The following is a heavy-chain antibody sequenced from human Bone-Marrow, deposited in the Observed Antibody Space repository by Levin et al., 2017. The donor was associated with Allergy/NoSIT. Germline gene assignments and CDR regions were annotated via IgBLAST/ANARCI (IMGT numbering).Heavy chain of an antibody. V-gene: IGHV3-74*01. Sequence: GESLKISCAASGFTFNMYWMHWVRQVPGKGLVWVSRINSDASSTSYADSVKGRFSISRDNAKNTVYLQMNSLRAEDTAVYYCARVGPYDTNNFYRWWGAFDIWGQGTKVTVSS. CDR2: INSDASST. CDR3: ARVGPYDTNNFYRWWGAFDI. J-gene: IGHJ3*02. D-gene: IGHD3-22*01. CDR1: GFTFNMYW.